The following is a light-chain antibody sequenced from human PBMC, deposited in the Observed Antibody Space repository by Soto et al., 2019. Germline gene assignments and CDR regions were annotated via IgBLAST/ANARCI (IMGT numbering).Light chain of an antibody. V-gene: IGLV2-11*01. J-gene: IGLJ1*01. CDR1: SSDVGNYNY. CDR3: CSYAGSFSYV. Sequence: QSVLTQPRSVSGSPGQSVTISCTGTSSDVGNYNYVAWYQQHPGKVPKLMIYDVNRRPSGIPDRFSGSTSGNSASLTISGLQAEDEADYYCCSYAGSFSYVFGSGTKVTVL. CDR2: DVN.